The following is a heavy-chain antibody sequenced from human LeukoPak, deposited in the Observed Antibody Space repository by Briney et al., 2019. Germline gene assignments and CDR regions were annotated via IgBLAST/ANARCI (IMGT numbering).Heavy chain of an antibody. V-gene: IGHV3-7*05. D-gene: IGHD6-19*01. Sequence: GGSLRLSCAASGFTFSNYWMSWVRQAPGKGLEWVANIKQDGSEEYYVDSVKGRFTIYRDNAKKSLYLQMTSLRAEDTAVYYCARAAYSSGWYDYWGQGTLVTVSS. CDR2: IKQDGSEE. J-gene: IGHJ4*02. CDR1: GFTFSNYW. CDR3: ARAAYSSGWYDY.